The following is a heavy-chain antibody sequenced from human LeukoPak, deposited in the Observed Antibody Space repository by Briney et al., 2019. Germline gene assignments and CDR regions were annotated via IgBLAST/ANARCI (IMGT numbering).Heavy chain of an antibody. CDR2: ISSSSSYI. J-gene: IGHJ4*02. CDR1: GFTFSSYS. V-gene: IGHV3-21*01. Sequence: PGGSLRLSCAASGFTFSSYSMNWGRQAPGKELEWVSSISSSSSYIYYADSVKGRFTISRDNAKNSLYLNMNSLRAEDTAVYYCARDRTTWGYDFWSGYYRGYFDYWGQGTLVTVSS. D-gene: IGHD3-3*01. CDR3: ARDRTTWGYDFWSGYYRGYFDY.